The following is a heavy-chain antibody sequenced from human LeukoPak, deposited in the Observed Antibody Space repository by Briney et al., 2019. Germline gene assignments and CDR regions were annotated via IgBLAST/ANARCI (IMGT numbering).Heavy chain of an antibody. CDR2: INHSGST. CDR3: ARGPHTGVNYYDSSGYYY. J-gene: IGHJ4*02. D-gene: IGHD3-22*01. V-gene: IGHV4-34*01. Sequence: PSEILSLTCAVYGGSFSGYYWSWIRQPPGKGLEWIGEINHSGSTNYNPSLKSRVTISVDTSKNQFSLKLSSVTAADTAVYYCARGPHTGVNYYDSSGYYYWGQGTLVTVSS. CDR1: GGSFSGYY.